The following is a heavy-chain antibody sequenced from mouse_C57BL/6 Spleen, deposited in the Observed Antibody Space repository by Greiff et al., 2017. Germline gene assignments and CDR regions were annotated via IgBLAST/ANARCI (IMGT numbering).Heavy chain of an antibody. CDR3: ARSSDYYGSSYVDYYAMDY. Sequence: QVQLQQSGAELVRPGSSVKLSCKASGYTFTSYWMHWVKQRPIQGLEWIGNIDPSDSETHYNQKFKDKATLTVDKSSSTAYMQLSSLTSEDSAVYYCARSSDYYGSSYVDYYAMDYWGQGTSVTVSS. CDR1: GYTFTSYW. D-gene: IGHD1-1*01. CDR2: IDPSDSET. J-gene: IGHJ4*01. V-gene: IGHV1-52*01.